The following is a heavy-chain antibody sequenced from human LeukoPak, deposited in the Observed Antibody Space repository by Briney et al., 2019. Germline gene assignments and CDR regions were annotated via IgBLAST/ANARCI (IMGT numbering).Heavy chain of an antibody. CDR2: IYYSGST. Sequence: PSETLSLTCTVSGGSISSSSYYWGWIRQPPGKGLEWIGSIYYSGSTYYNPSLTSRVTISVDTSKNQFSLKLSSVTAADTAVYYCARRVGANYYGSGSYLRRQNPYFDYWGQGTLVTVSS. D-gene: IGHD3-10*01. CDR3: ARRVGANYYGSGSYLRRQNPYFDY. J-gene: IGHJ4*02. V-gene: IGHV4-39*01. CDR1: GGSISSSSYY.